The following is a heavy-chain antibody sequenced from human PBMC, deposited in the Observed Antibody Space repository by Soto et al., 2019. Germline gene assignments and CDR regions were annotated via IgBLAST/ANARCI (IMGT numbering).Heavy chain of an antibody. V-gene: IGHV1-3*01. CDR1: GYTFTSYA. D-gene: IGHD2-15*01. J-gene: IGHJ6*02. CDR3: AREGGDIVVVVAATRSYYYYGMDV. Sequence: QVQLVQSGAEVKKPGASVKVSCKASGYTFTSYAMHWVRQAPGQRLEWMGWISAYNGNTNYAQKLQGRVTMTTDTSTSTAYMELRSLRSDDTAVYYCAREGGDIVVVVAATRSYYYYGMDVWGQGTTVTVSS. CDR2: ISAYNGNT.